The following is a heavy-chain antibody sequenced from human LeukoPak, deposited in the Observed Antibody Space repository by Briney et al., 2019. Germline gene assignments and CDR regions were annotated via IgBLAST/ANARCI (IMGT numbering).Heavy chain of an antibody. D-gene: IGHD5-12*01. V-gene: IGHV4-34*01. Sequence: SETLSLTCAVYGGSFSGYYWSWIRQPPGKGLEWIGEINHSGSTNYNPSLKSRVTISVDTSKNQFSLKLSSVTAAGTAVYYCARGRGYSGYDRSEFDYWGQGTLVTVSS. J-gene: IGHJ4*02. CDR2: INHSGST. CDR3: ARGRGYSGYDRSEFDY. CDR1: GGSFSGYY.